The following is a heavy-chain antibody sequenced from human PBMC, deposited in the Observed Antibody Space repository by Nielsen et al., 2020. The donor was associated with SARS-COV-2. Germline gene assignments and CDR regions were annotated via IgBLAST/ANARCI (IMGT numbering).Heavy chain of an antibody. CDR1: GFSFMTYN. J-gene: IGHJ6*02. CDR2: IYSGGST. V-gene: IGHV3-53*01. D-gene: IGHD6-13*01. CDR3: ARDPYSNPYYYYGMDV. Sequence: GESLKISCTASGFSFMTYNMHWVRQAPGKGLEWVSVIYSGGSTYYADSVKGRFTISRDNSKNTLYLQMNSLRAEDTAVYYCARDPYSNPYYYYGMDVWGQGTTVTVSS.